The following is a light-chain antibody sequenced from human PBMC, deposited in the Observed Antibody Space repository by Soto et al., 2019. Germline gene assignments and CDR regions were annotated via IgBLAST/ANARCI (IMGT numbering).Light chain of an antibody. CDR2: DAS. CDR3: QQYNDWPPFT. V-gene: IGKV3-15*01. CDR1: QTVSSN. J-gene: IGKJ3*01. Sequence: EIVMTQSPATLSVSPGERATLSCRASQTVSSNLARYQQKPGQAPRLLIHDASTRAAGIPARFSGSGSGTEFTLTISSLQSEDFAVYYCQQYNDWPPFTVGPGTRVDIK.